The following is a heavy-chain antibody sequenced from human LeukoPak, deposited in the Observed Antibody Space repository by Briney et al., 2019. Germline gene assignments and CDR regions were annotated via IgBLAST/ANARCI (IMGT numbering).Heavy chain of an antibody. J-gene: IGHJ4*02. V-gene: IGHV3-30*18. Sequence: GGSLRLSCAASGFTFSSHAMHWVRQAPGKGLEWVAVVSYDRSDKYYADSVKGRVTISRDNAKNTLYLQMNSLRPEDTAVYYCAKDFWGEGSLDYWGQGSLVTVSS. CDR2: VSYDRSDK. D-gene: IGHD3-16*01. CDR3: AKDFWGEGSLDY. CDR1: GFTFSSHA.